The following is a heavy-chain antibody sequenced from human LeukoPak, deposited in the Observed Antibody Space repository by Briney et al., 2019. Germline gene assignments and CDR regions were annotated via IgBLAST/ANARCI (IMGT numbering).Heavy chain of an antibody. J-gene: IGHJ6*03. V-gene: IGHV3-7*01. CDR3: ARSDQYYDFWSGYYRLHYMDV. CDR2: IKQGGSEK. D-gene: IGHD3-3*01. Sequence: PGGSLRLSCAASGFTFSSYWMSWVRQAPGKGLEWVANIKQGGSEKYYVDSVKGRFTISRDNAKNSLYLQMNSLRAEDTAVYYCARSDQYYDFWSGYYRLHYMDVWGKGTTVTVSS. CDR1: GFTFSSYW.